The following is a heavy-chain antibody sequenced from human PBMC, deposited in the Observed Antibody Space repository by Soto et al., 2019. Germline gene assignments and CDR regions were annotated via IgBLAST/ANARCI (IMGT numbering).Heavy chain of an antibody. D-gene: IGHD3-10*01. J-gene: IGHJ4*02. CDR3: ARDLGITMVRGEYYFDD. CDR2: INPSGGST. Sequence: ASVKVSCKASGYTFTSYYMHWVRQAPGQGLEWMGIINPSGGSTSYAQKFQGRVTMTRDTSTSTVYMELSSLRSEDTAVYYCARDLGITMVRGEYYFDDWGQGTLVTVSS. CDR1: GYTFTSYY. V-gene: IGHV1-46*01.